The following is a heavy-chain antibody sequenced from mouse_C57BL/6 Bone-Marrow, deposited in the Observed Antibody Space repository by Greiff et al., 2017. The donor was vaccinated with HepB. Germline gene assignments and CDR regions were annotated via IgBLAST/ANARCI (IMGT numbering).Heavy chain of an antibody. CDR1: GYTFTDYY. D-gene: IGHD2-4*01. CDR3: ARLGNAMDY. CDR2: INPYNGGT. Sequence: VQLKESGPVLVKPGASVKMSCKASGYTFTDYYMNWVKQSHGKSLEWIGVINPYNGGTSYNQKFKGKATLTVDKSSSTAYMELNSLTSEDSAVYYCARLGNAMDYWGQGTSVTVSS. V-gene: IGHV1-19*01. J-gene: IGHJ4*01.